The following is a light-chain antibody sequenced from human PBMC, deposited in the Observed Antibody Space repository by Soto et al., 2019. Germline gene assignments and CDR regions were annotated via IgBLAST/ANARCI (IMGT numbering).Light chain of an antibody. V-gene: IGKV3-11*01. CDR1: QSVSSY. Sequence: EIVLTQSPATLSLSPGERATLSCRASQSVSSYLAWYQQKPGQATRLIIYDASNRANGIPARFSGSGSGTEFTLTISSLQSEDFAVYYCQQYNNWHPITFGQGTRLEIK. CDR2: DAS. CDR3: QQYNNWHPIT. J-gene: IGKJ5*01.